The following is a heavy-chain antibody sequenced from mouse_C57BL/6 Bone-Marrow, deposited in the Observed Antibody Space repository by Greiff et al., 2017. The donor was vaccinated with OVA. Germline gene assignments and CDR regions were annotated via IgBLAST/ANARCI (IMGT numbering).Heavy chain of an antibody. CDR2: ISNGGGST. J-gene: IGHJ2*01. CDR3: ARAEWFDY. Sequence: EVMLVESGGGLVQPGGSLKLSCAASGFTFSDYYMYWVRQTPEKRLEWVAYISNGGGSTYYPDTVKGRFTISRDNDKNTLYLQMCRLKSEDTAMYYCARAEWFDYWGQGITLAVSS. CDR1: GFTFSDYY. V-gene: IGHV5-12*01.